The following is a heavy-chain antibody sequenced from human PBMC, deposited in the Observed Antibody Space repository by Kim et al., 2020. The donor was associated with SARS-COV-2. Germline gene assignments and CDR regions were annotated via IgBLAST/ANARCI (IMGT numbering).Heavy chain of an antibody. CDR2: INHSGST. CDR3: ARGAGWTPFYYYYGMAV. Sequence: SETLSLTCAVYGGSFSGYYWSWIRQPPGKGLEWIGEINHSGSTNYNPSLKSRVTISVDTSKNQFSLKLSSVTAADTAVYYCARGAGWTPFYYYYGMAVWG. CDR1: GGSFSGYY. D-gene: IGHD6-19*01. V-gene: IGHV4-34*01. J-gene: IGHJ6*01.